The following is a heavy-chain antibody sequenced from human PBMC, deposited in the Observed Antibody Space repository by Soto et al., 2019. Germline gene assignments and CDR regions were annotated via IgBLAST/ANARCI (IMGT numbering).Heavy chain of an antibody. V-gene: IGHV3-30*18. CDR3: AKDGNYYDSSGYYRRPLDY. CDR1: GFTFSSYG. D-gene: IGHD3-22*01. Sequence: HPGGSLRLSCAASGFTFSSYGMHWVRQAPGKGLEWVAVISYDGSNKYYADSVKGRFTISRDNSKNTLYLQMNSLRAEDTAVYYCAKDGNYYDSSGYYRRPLDYWGQGTLVTVSS. J-gene: IGHJ4*02. CDR2: ISYDGSNK.